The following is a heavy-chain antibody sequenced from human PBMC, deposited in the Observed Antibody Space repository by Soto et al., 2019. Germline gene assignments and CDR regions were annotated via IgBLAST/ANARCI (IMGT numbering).Heavy chain of an antibody. CDR1: GGSFSGYY. D-gene: IGHD2-2*01. CDR2: INHSGST. CDR3: ARGLYDIVVVPAAIRNYGMDV. V-gene: IGHV4-34*01. Sequence: SETLSLTCAVYGGSFSGYYWSWIRQPPGKGLEWIGEINHSGSTNYNPSLKSRVTISVDTSKNQFSLKLSSVTAADTAVYYCARGLYDIVVVPAAIRNYGMDVWGQGTTVTVSS. J-gene: IGHJ6*02.